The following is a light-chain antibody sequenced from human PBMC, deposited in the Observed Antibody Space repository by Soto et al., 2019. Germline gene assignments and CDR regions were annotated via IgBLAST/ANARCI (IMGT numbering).Light chain of an antibody. CDR2: DAS. CDR3: QQYNNWPRN. V-gene: IGKV1-5*01. J-gene: IGKJ3*01. CDR1: QSISSW. Sequence: DIQMTQSPSTLSASVGDRVTITCRASQSISSWLAWYQQKPGKAPKLLIYDASSLESGVPSRFSGSGSGTEFTLTISSLQPDDFATYYCQQYNNWPRNFGPGTKVDIK.